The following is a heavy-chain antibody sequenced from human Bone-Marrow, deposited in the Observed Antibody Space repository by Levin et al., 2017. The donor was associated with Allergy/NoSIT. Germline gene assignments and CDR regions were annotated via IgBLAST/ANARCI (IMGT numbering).Heavy chain of an antibody. CDR2: ISSSGSTT. V-gene: IGHV3-11*01. D-gene: IGHD6-19*01. Sequence: GLSFMDVSKSWICQAQGKGLEWISYISSSGSTTYYADSVKGRFTMSRDNAKNSLYLQMNSLRAEDTAVYYCARADSSGWYLWGQGTLVTVSS. J-gene: IGHJ4*02. CDR1: GLSFMDVS. CDR3: ARADSSGWYL.